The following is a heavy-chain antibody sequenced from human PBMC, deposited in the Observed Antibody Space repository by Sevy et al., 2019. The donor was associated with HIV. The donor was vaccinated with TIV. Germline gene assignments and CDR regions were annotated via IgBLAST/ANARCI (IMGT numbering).Heavy chain of an antibody. D-gene: IGHD1-26*01. J-gene: IGHJ4*02. Sequence: VTASETLSLTCTVSGGSITSLYWNWIRQPPGKGLEWIANIYYNGHINYNPSLKSRVTLSLDTSKNQFSLRLSSVTAADTAMYYCAGENAWGRGYSWGQGTLVTVSS. CDR3: AGENAWGRGYS. V-gene: IGHV4-59*08. CDR2: IYYNGHI. CDR1: GGSITSLY.